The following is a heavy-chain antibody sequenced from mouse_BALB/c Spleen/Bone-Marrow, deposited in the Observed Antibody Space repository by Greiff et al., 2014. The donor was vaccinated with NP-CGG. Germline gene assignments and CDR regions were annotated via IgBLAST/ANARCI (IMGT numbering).Heavy chain of an antibody. D-gene: IGHD2-10*02. J-gene: IGHJ4*01. CDR1: GFTFSDYY. Sequence: VQLQQSGGGLVKPGGSLKLSCAASGFTFSDYYMYWVRQTPKKRLEWVATISDGGGYTYYPDSVWGRFTISRDNAKNNLYLQMSSLKSEDTAMYYCARSGERYGAMDYWGQGTSVTVFS. CDR3: ARSGERYGAMDY. CDR2: ISDGGGYT. V-gene: IGHV5-4*02.